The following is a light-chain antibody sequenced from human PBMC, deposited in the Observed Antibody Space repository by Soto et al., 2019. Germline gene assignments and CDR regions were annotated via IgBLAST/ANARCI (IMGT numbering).Light chain of an antibody. V-gene: IGKV3-20*01. J-gene: IGKJ5*01. Sequence: EVVLTQSPGSLSLSPGERATLSCKTSQSDGSNFVAWYQQKPGQAPRLLIYGASSRATGIPDRFSGSGSGTDFTLTISRLEPEDFAVYYCQQYGSSPITFGQGTRLEIK. CDR1: QSDGSNF. CDR2: GAS. CDR3: QQYGSSPIT.